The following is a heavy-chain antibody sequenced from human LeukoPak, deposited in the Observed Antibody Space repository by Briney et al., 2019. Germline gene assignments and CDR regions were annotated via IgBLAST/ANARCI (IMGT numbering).Heavy chain of an antibody. CDR2: ISGSGGST. CDR1: GFNFSSYA. J-gene: IGHJ4*02. V-gene: IGHV3-23*01. CDR3: AKDQSSGWYYFDY. Sequence: GGSLRLSCAASGFNFSSYAMSWVRQAPGKGLEWVSAISGSGGSTYYADSVKGRFTISRDNSKNTLYLQMNSLRAEDTAVYYCAKDQSSGWYYFDYWGQGTLVTVSS. D-gene: IGHD6-19*01.